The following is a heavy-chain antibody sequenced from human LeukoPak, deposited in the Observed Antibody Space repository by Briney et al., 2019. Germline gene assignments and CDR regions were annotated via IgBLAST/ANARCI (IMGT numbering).Heavy chain of an antibody. CDR1: GFTFSSYS. CDR2: ISSSSSYI. CDR3: ARDCTNGVCFHH. Sequence: GGSLRLSCAASGFTFSSYSMNWVRQAPGKGLEWVSSISSSSSYIYYADSEKGRFTISRDNAKNSLYLQMNSLRAEDTAVYYCARDCTNGVCFHHWGQGTLVTVSS. D-gene: IGHD2-8*01. V-gene: IGHV3-21*01. J-gene: IGHJ4*02.